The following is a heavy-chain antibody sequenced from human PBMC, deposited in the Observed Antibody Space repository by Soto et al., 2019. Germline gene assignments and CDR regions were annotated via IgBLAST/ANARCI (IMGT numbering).Heavy chain of an antibody. CDR1: GFTFSNNW. Sequence: PGGSLRLSCAASGFTFSNNWMHWVRQAPAKGLVWVSRVNSDGSNTLYADSVKGRFTISRDNAKNTLYLQMNSLRAEDTAVYYCAKSAWQQLLLGWFDPWGQGTLVTVSS. CDR3: AKSAWQQLLLGWFDP. CDR2: VNSDGSNT. V-gene: IGHV3-74*01. D-gene: IGHD6-13*01. J-gene: IGHJ5*02.